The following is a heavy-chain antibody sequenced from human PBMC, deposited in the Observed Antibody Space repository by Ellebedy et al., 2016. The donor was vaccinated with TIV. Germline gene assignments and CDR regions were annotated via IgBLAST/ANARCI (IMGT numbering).Heavy chain of an antibody. Sequence: GGSLRLSCVASGFSFRSYWMSWVRQAPGKGLEWVANIYQDGSTQYYVDFVKGRFTISRDNAKNSLFLQMKSLNVEETAVYYCARRGSYGDYAVQVNSWFDRWGRGTLVSVSS. CDR1: GFSFRSYW. J-gene: IGHJ5*02. CDR2: IYQDGSTQ. D-gene: IGHD3-16*01. V-gene: IGHV3-7*01. CDR3: ARRGSYGDYAVQVNSWFDR.